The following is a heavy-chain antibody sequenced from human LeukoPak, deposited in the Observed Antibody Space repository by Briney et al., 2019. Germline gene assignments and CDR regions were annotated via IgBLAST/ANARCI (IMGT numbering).Heavy chain of an antibody. CDR3: ARRLGAVAPNWFDP. V-gene: IGHV3-21*01. J-gene: IGHJ5*02. D-gene: IGHD6-19*01. CDR1: GFTFSSYS. Sequence: GGSLRLSCAASGFTFSSYSMNWVRQAPGKGLEWVSSISSSSSYIYYADSVKGRFTISRDNAKNSLYLQMNSLRAEDTAVYYCARRLGAVAPNWFDPWGQGTLVTVSS. CDR2: ISSSSSYI.